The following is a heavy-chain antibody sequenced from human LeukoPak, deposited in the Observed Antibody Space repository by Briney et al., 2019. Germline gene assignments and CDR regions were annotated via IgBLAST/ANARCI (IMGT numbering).Heavy chain of an antibody. CDR1: GYTFTSYS. V-gene: IGHV1-18*01. Sequence: GASVKVSCKASGYTFTSYSITWGRQAPGQGLEWMGWINAHNNNTNYAQKLQGRVTMTTDTSTSTAYMELWSLRSDDTAVYYCARAPGRRSYHYYYMDVWGKGTTVTISS. D-gene: IGHD2-15*01. CDR2: INAHNNNT. J-gene: IGHJ6*03. CDR3: ARAPGRRSYHYYYMDV.